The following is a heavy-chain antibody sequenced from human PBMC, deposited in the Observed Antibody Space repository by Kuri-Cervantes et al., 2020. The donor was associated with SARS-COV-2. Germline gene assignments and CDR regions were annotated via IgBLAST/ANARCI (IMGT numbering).Heavy chain of an antibody. CDR1: GFTFSSYT. J-gene: IGHJ4*02. V-gene: IGHV3-21*06. D-gene: IGHD3-3*01. CDR3: AKVETASLDY. Sequence: GESLKISCAASGFTFSSYTMNWVRQAPGKGLEWLSSITGNSVYIYYADSVKGRFTISRDNSKNSLYLEMNSLRPEDTAVYYCAKVETASLDYWGQGTLVTVSS. CDR2: ITGNSVYI.